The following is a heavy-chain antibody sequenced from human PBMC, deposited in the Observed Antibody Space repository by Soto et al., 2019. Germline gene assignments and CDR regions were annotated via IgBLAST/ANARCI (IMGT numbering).Heavy chain of an antibody. D-gene: IGHD1-26*01. J-gene: IGHJ6*01. CDR2: IFYSGST. Sequence: QVQLQESGPGLVKPSETLSLTCTVSGGSVSSGSYYWNWIRQPPGKGLEWIGYIFYSGSTNYNPSLKSRVTISVDTSKNQFSLKLSSVTAADTAVYYCARVGSGNYEPSYYYYAMDVW. CDR3: ARVGSGNYEPSYYYYAMDV. CDR1: GGSVSSGSYY. V-gene: IGHV4-61*01.